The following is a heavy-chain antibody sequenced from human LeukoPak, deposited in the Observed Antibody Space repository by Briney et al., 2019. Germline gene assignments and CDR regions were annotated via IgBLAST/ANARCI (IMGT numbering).Heavy chain of an antibody. J-gene: IGHJ4*02. D-gene: IGHD3-9*01. CDR2: ITRGGDYI. Sequence: GGSLRLSCAASGFTFNTFNMNWVRQAPGKGLEWVSSITRGGDYIYYADSVKGRFTTSRDNAKNSLSLQLHSLRVEDTAVYYCARGHYDVLAASYKRTPDYWGQGTLVTVSS. V-gene: IGHV3-21*01. CDR3: ARGHYDVLAASYKRTPDY. CDR1: GFTFNTFN.